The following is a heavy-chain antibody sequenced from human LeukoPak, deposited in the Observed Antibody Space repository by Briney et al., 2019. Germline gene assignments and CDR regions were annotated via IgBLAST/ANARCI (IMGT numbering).Heavy chain of an antibody. CDR2: IYWDDDK. D-gene: IGHD1-1*01. J-gene: IGHJ5*02. CDR1: GFSLTTSGVA. V-gene: IGHV2-5*02. Sequence: SGPTLVHPTPTLTLTCTFSGFSLTTSGVAVGWLLQPPGKALEWLALIYWDDDKRFSPSLKSRLTITKDTSKNQVVLTMTNMDPVDTATYYCAHRQANDWFDPWGQGTLVTVSS. CDR3: AHRQANDWFDP.